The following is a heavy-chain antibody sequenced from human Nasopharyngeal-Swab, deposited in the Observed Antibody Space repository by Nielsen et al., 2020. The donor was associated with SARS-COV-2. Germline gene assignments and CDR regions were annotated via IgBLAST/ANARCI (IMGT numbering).Heavy chain of an antibody. Sequence: GESLKISCAGSGVTFSNAWMSWVRQAPGKGLEWVGRIKSKSDGGTTDYAAPVKGRFTISRDDSKNTLYLQMNSLKTEDTDVYYCTTGAGSDGPSDYWGQGTLVTVSS. V-gene: IGHV3-15*01. D-gene: IGHD2-8*01. J-gene: IGHJ4*02. CDR1: GVTFSNAW. CDR3: TTGAGSDGPSDY. CDR2: IKSKSDGGTT.